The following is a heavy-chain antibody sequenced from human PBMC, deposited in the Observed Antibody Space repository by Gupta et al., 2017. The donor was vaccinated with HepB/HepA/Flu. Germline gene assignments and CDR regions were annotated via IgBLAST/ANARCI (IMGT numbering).Heavy chain of an antibody. CDR2: IYYSGST. CDR3: ARLYIGGFDY. D-gene: IGHD3-10*01. J-gene: IGHJ4*02. V-gene: IGHV4-39*01. CDR1: GGSIRSSSYY. Sequence: QLQLQASGPGLVKPSETLSLTCTVSGGSIRSSSYYWGWIRQPPGKGLEWMGSIYYSGSTHYNPSLKSRVTISVDTSKNQFSLKLSSVTAADTAVYYCARLYIGGFDYWGQGTLVTVSS.